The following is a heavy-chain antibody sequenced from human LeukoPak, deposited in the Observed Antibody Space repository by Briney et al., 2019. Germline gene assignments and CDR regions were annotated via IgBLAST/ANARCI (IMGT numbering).Heavy chain of an antibody. D-gene: IGHD1-26*01. J-gene: IGHJ4*02. CDR1: GFIFSSYW. V-gene: IGHV3-7*05. CDR2: INQAGSEK. CDR3: ARPSIVGGSASNTPFDY. Sequence: GGSLRLSCAASGFIFSSYWMSWVRQAPGKGLEWVANINQAGSEKYYVDSVKGQFTISRDNAKNSLYLQMNSLKTEDTAVYYCARPSIVGGSASNTPFDYWGQGTLVTVSS.